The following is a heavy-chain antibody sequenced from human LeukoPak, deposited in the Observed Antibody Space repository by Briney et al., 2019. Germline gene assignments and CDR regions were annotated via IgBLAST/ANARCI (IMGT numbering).Heavy chain of an antibody. V-gene: IGHV1-8*01. D-gene: IGHD3-10*01. CDR3: ARGRLWFGELYEGWFDP. Sequence: ASVKVSCKASGYTFTSYDINWVRQATGQGLEWMGWVNPNSGNTGYVQKFQGRVTMTGDTSTSTAYMELSSLRSEDTAVYYCARGRLWFGELYEGWFDPWGQGTLVTVSS. J-gene: IGHJ5*02. CDR1: GYTFTSYD. CDR2: VNPNSGNT.